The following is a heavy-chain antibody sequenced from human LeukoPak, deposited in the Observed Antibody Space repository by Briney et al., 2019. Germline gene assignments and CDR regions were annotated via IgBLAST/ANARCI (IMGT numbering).Heavy chain of an antibody. D-gene: IGHD2-2*01. CDR3: ARDRAKAHPWGVPAARYYGMDV. CDR2: ISYDGSNK. V-gene: IGHV3-30-3*01. Sequence: GRSLRLSCAASGFTFSSYALHWVRQAPGKGLGWVAVISYDGSNKYYADSVKGRFTISRDNSKNTLYLQMNRLRAEDTAVYYCARDRAKAHPWGVPAARYYGMDVWGRGTTVTVSS. CDR1: GFTFSSYA. J-gene: IGHJ6*02.